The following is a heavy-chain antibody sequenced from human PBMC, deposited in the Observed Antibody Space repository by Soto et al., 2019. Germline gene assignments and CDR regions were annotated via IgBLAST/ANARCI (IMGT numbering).Heavy chain of an antibody. CDR1: GASISSYY. J-gene: IGHJ4*02. CDR2: IYYSGRT. CDR3: ARDTTPSL. Sequence: QVQLQESGPGLVKPSETLSLTCTVSGASISSYYWSWIRQPPGKGLEWIGYIYYSGRTNYNPSLKSRVTISVDTSKNQFSLKLSSVTAADTAMYYCARDTTPSLWGQGTLVTVSS. V-gene: IGHV4-59*01. D-gene: IGHD1-1*01.